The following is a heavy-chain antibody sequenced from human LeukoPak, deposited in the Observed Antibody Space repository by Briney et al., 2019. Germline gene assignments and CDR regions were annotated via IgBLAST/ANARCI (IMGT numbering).Heavy chain of an antibody. D-gene: IGHD4-23*01. CDR2: NSGYKGNT. Sequence: ASVKVSCKASGYPFGSYGISWVRQAPGQGLEWMGWNSGYKGNTKYAQKFQGRVTMTTDTSTSTAYMELRSLRSDDTAVYYCARDHGGKVDRYFDVWGQGTLVTVSS. J-gene: IGHJ4*02. V-gene: IGHV1-18*01. CDR3: ARDHGGKVDRYFDV. CDR1: GYPFGSYG.